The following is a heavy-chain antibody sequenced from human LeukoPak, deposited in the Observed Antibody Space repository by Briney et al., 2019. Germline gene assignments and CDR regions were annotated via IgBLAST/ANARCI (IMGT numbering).Heavy chain of an antibody. J-gene: IGHJ4*02. Sequence: ASVKVSCKASGYTFTSYGISWVRQAPGQGLEWMGWISAYNGNTNYAQKLQGRVTMTTDTSTSTAYMELRSLRSDDTAVYYCARDQGEWFGGLYGGMYFDYWGQGTLVTVSS. D-gene: IGHD3-10*01. V-gene: IGHV1-18*01. CDR2: ISAYNGNT. CDR3: ARDQGEWFGGLYGGMYFDY. CDR1: GYTFTSYG.